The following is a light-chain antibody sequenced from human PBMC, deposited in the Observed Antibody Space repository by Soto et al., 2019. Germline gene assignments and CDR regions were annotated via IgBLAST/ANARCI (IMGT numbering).Light chain of an antibody. V-gene: IGKV1-5*01. CDR1: QSISSS. CDR2: DAS. Sequence: DIQMTQSPSTLSASVRDRVTITCRASQSISSSLAWYQQKPGKAPNLLISDASSLESGVPSRFSGSGSWTEFTLTSSSLQPDDFATYFCQQYHGYWTFGQGTKVEIK. J-gene: IGKJ1*01. CDR3: QQYHGYWT.